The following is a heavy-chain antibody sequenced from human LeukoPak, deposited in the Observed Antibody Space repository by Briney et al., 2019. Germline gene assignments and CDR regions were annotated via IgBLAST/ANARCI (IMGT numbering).Heavy chain of an antibody. CDR2: ITGGSTTI. J-gene: IGHJ3*02. D-gene: IGHD2-8*01. Sequence: GGSLRLSCAASGFTFRSYNMNWVRQAPGKGLEWVSYITGGSTTIYYADSVKGRFTISRDNSKNTLYLQMNSLRAEDTAVYYCAKDSNIVLMVYAPDAFDIWGQGTMVTVSS. V-gene: IGHV3-48*01. CDR3: AKDSNIVLMVYAPDAFDI. CDR1: GFTFRSYN.